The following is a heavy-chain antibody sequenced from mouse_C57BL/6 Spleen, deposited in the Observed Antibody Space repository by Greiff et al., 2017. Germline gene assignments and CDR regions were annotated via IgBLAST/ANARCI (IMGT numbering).Heavy chain of an antibody. CDR2: IYPGDGDT. V-gene: IGHV1-82*01. CDR3: ARQGVTTSSFAY. CDR1: GYAFSSSW. Sequence: QVQLQQSGPELVKPGASVKISCKASGYAFSSSWMNWVKQRPGKGLEWIGRIYPGDGDTNYNGKFKGKATLTADKSSSTAYMQLSSLTSEDSAVYFCARQGVTTSSFAYWGQGTLVTVSA. D-gene: IGHD2-2*01. J-gene: IGHJ3*01.